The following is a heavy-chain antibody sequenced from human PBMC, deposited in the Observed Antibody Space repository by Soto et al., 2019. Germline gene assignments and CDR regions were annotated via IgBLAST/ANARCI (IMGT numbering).Heavy chain of an antibody. Sequence: QVQLQESGPGLVKPSQTLSLTCSVSGGSISSGGYYWSWIRQLPGKGLEWIGYIYFSGSYYYNPSLKRPLTISLDTSKIHFSLRLDSLTAADTAVYYCAMIKSAYYKISSCSFDYWGRGTLVTVSS. CDR3: AMIKSAYYKISSCSFDY. CDR2: IYFSGSY. D-gene: IGHD3-9*01. J-gene: IGHJ4*02. V-gene: IGHV4-31*01. CDR1: GGSISSGGYY.